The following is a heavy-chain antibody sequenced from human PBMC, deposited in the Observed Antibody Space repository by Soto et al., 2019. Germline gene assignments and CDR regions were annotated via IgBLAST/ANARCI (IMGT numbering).Heavy chain of an antibody. CDR1: GGSISSAGNY. D-gene: IGHD2-2*01. Sequence: QVQLQESGPGLVKPSQTLSLTCTVSGGSISSAGNYWNWIRQHPGKGLEWIGYIYNSGNTYYNPSRKSRVTILIDRSENQFSLKLTSVTAADTAVYYCAKGACSSTACYEFDSWGQGTLVTVSS. CDR3: AKGACSSTACYEFDS. CDR2: IYNSGNT. V-gene: IGHV4-31*03. J-gene: IGHJ5*01.